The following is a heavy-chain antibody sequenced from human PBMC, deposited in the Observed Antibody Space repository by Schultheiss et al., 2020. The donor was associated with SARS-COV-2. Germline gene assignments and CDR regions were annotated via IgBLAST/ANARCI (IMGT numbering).Heavy chain of an antibody. D-gene: IGHD1-14*01. V-gene: IGHV3-48*03. Sequence: GESLKISCAASEFTFSDYEMNWVRQAPGKGLEWVSYISSSGSTIYYADSVKGRFTISRDNAKNSLYLQMNSLRAEDTAVYYCARPPTRIPGPSGVWGQGTLVTVSS. CDR2: ISSSGSTI. CDR1: EFTFSDYE. J-gene: IGHJ4*02. CDR3: ARPPTRIPGPSGV.